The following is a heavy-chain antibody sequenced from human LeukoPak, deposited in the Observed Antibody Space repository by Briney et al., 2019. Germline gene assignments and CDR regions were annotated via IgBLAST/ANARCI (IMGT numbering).Heavy chain of an antibody. CDR3: TTGVTMVRGVLDY. CDR1: GFTFSNAW. V-gene: IGHV3-15*01. J-gene: IGHJ4*02. D-gene: IGHD3-10*01. Sequence: GGSLIFSGAASGFTFSNAWMSWVRQAPGKGLEWVGRIKSKTDGGTTDYAAPVKGRFTISRDDSKNTLYLQMNSLKTEDTAVYYCTTGVTMVRGVLDYWGQGTLVTVSS. CDR2: IKSKTDGGTT.